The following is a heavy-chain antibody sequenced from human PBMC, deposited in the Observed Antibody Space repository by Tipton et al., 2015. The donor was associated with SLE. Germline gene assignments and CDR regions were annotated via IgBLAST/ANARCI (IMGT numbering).Heavy chain of an antibody. V-gene: IGHV4-31*03. J-gene: IGHJ5*02. CDR2: IYYSGST. Sequence: LRLSCTVSVGSLSSGGYYWSWIRQPPGKGLEWIGNIYYSGSTYYNPFLKSRVTISVDTSKNQFSLKLSSVTAADTAVYYCARDLVGYDDSSGYDSSWGQGTLVTVSS. CDR1: VGSLSSGGYY. CDR3: ARDLVGYDDSSGYDSS. D-gene: IGHD3-22*01.